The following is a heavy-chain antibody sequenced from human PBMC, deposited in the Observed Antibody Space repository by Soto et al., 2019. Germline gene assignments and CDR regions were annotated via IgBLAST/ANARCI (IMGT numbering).Heavy chain of an antibody. V-gene: IGHV1-18*04. D-gene: IGHD2-15*01. J-gene: IGHJ6*02. CDR2: ISAYNGNT. CDR1: GFTFTSYC. Sequence: GASVNVSCKSSGFTFTSYCMSWVRQAPGQGLEWMGWISAYNGNTNYAQKLQGRVTMTTDTSTSTAYMELRSLRSDDTAVYYCARVQGISSGGYGMDVWGQGTTVTVSS. CDR3: ARVQGISSGGYGMDV.